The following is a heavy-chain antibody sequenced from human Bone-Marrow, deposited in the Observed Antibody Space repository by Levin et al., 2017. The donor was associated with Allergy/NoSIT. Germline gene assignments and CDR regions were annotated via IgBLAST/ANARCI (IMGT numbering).Heavy chain of an antibody. CDR1: GFNFDDYA. Sequence: SGGSLRLSCGASGFNFDDYAMHWVRQAPGKGLEWVSGISWNSDKAGYADTVKGRFTISRDNAKNSLYLQMDSLGVEDTALYYCAKDGESTVTRSYYLHYWGQGTLVTVSS. D-gene: IGHD4-17*01. V-gene: IGHV3-9*01. CDR3: AKDGESTVTRSYYLHY. J-gene: IGHJ4*02. CDR2: ISWNSDKA.